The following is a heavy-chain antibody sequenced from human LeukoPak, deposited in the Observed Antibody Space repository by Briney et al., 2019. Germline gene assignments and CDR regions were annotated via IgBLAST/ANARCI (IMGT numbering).Heavy chain of an antibody. V-gene: IGHV3-23*01. J-gene: IGHJ6*02. CDR1: GFTFDNYR. CDR3: ARDGDCGGDCYSIAYYYYGMDV. D-gene: IGHD2-21*02. CDR2: VNADGGNT. Sequence: GGSLRLSCAASGFTFDNYRMSWVRQAPGKGLEWVSTVNADGGNTYYADSVKGRFTISRDNSKNSLYLQMNSLRAEDTAVYYCARDGDCGGDCYSIAYYYYGMDVWGQGTTVTDSS.